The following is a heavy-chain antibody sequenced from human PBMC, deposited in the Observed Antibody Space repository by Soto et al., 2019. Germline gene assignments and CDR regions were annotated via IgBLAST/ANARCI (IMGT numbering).Heavy chain of an antibody. CDR2: IYYDASIA. V-gene: IGHV3-30*02. Sequence: VGSLRLSCASSGFTFSTYGMHCVRQSPGKWLEWVTFIYYDASIAYYADSVRGRFTISRDKSKNTLYLEMNSLRAEDTAVYYCAKDVKLRSGFPHGMEVWGQRTTVHVSS. J-gene: IGHJ6*02. D-gene: IGHD3-3*01. CDR3: AKDVKLRSGFPHGMEV. CDR1: GFTFSTYG.